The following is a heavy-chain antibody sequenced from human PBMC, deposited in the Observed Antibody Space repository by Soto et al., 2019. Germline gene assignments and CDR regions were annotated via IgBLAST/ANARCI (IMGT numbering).Heavy chain of an antibody. CDR3: ARAPRYIGSWKPYGMDV. D-gene: IGHD1-1*01. CDR1: GGSISSGGYY. Sequence: QVQLQESGPGLVKPSQTLSLTCTVSGGSISSGGYYWSWIRQHPGKGLEWIGYIYYSGSTYYNPSLKSRVTISVDTSKNQFSLKLSSVTAADTAVYYCARAPRYIGSWKPYGMDVWGQGTSVTVSS. CDR2: IYYSGST. V-gene: IGHV4-31*03. J-gene: IGHJ6*02.